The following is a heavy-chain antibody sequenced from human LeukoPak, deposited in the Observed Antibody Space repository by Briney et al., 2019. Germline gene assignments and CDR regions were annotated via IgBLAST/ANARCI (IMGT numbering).Heavy chain of an antibody. CDR3: ATRIIDSSGWSRRDY. CDR2: IYYSGST. J-gene: IGHJ4*02. Sequence: SETLSLTCTVSGGSISSYYWSWIRQPPGKGLEWIGYIYYSGSTNYNPSLKSRVTISVDTSKNQFSLKLSSVTAEDTAVYYCATRIIDSSGWSRRDYWGQGTLVTVSS. D-gene: IGHD6-19*01. CDR1: GGSISSYY. V-gene: IGHV4-59*12.